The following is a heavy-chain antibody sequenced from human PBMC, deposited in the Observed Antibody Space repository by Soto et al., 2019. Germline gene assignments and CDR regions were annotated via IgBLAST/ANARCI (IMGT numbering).Heavy chain of an antibody. CDR2: IIPIFGTA. CDR1: GGTFSSYA. CDR3: ARQRRFLEWSHPNQKYYYYGMDV. V-gene: IGHV1-69*13. Sequence: SVKVSCKASGGTFSSYAISWVRQAPGQGLEWMGGIIPIFGTANYAQKFQGRVTITADESTSTAYMELSSLRSEDTAVYYCARQRRFLEWSHPNQKYYYYGMDVWGQGTTVTVSS. J-gene: IGHJ6*02. D-gene: IGHD3-3*01.